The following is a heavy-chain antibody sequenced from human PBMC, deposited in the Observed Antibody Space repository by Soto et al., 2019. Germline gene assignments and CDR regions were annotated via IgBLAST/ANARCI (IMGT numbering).Heavy chain of an antibody. D-gene: IGHD6-13*01. CDR1: GYTFTSYG. Sequence: ASVKVSWKASGYTFTSYGISWVRQAPGQGLEWMGWISAYNGNTNYAQKLQGRVTMTTDTSTSTAYMELRSLRSDDTAVYYCARDHYSSSWYEKYYYYYYGMDVWGQGTTVTVSS. J-gene: IGHJ6*02. CDR3: ARDHYSSSWYEKYYYYYYGMDV. V-gene: IGHV1-18*01. CDR2: ISAYNGNT.